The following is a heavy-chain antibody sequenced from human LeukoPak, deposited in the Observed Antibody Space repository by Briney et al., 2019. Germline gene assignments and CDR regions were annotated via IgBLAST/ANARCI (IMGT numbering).Heavy chain of an antibody. J-gene: IGHJ4*02. V-gene: IGHV4-31*03. D-gene: IGHD3-16*01. CDR1: GGSISSGGYY. CDR2: IYYSGST. Sequence: PSETLSLTCTVSGGSISSGGYYWSWIRQHPGKGREWIGYIYYSGSTYYNPSLKSRVTISVDTSKNQFSLKLSSVTAADTAVYYCARTKKPYVNYFDYWGQGTLVTVSS. CDR3: ARTKKPYVNYFDY.